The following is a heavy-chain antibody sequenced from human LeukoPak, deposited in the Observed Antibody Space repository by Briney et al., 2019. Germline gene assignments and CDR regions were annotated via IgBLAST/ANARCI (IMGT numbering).Heavy chain of an antibody. Sequence: GASVTVSFKASGYTFTVYYMHWVRQAPGQGLEWMGRINPNSGGTNYAQKFQGRVTMTRDTSISTAYMELSRLRSDDTAVYYCARDPEYWFDPWGQGTLVTVSS. J-gene: IGHJ5*02. CDR2: INPNSGGT. CDR1: GYTFTVYY. V-gene: IGHV1-2*06. CDR3: ARDPEYWFDP.